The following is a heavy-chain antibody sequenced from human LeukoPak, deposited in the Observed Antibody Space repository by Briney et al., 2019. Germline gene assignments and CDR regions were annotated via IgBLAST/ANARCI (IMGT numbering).Heavy chain of an antibody. CDR3: ARDLGGELPYSWFDP. J-gene: IGHJ5*02. CDR1: GYTFTSYA. Sequence: ASVKVSCTASGYTFTSYAMNWVRQAPGQGLEWMGWINTNTGNPTYAQGFTGRFVFSLDTSVSTAYLQISSLKAEDTAAYYCARDLGGELPYSWFDPWGQGTLVTVSS. V-gene: IGHV7-4-1*02. D-gene: IGHD1-26*01. CDR2: INTNTGNP.